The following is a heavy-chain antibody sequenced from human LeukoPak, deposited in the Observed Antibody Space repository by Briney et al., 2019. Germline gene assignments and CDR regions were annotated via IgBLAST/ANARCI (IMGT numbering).Heavy chain of an antibody. CDR3: ARFKGSYYFSFDY. Sequence: RGESPKISCKGSGYSFTSYWIGWVRQMPGKGLEWMGIIYPGDSDTRCSPSFQGQVTISADKSISTAYLQWSSLKASDTAMYYCARFKGSYYFSFDYWGQGTLVTVSS. V-gene: IGHV5-51*01. J-gene: IGHJ4*02. D-gene: IGHD1-26*01. CDR2: IYPGDSDT. CDR1: GYSFTSYW.